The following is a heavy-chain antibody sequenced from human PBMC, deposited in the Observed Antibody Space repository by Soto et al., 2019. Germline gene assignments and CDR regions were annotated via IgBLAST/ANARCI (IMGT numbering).Heavy chain of an antibody. J-gene: IGHJ6*02. CDR3: ARAYARSSPMDV. CDR1: GGTFSSYA. CDR2: IIPIFGTA. V-gene: IGHV1-69*13. Sequence: ASAKVSCKASGGTFSSYAISWVRQAPGQGLEWMGGIIPIFGTANYAQKFQGRVTITADESTSTAYMELSSLRSEDTAVYYCARAYARSSPMDVWGQGTTVTVSS. D-gene: IGHD3-16*01.